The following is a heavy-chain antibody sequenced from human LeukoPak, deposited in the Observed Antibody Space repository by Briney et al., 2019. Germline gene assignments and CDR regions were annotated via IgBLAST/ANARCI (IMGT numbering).Heavy chain of an antibody. V-gene: IGHV1-69*05. CDR3: ARGGRESCSGGSCYYYYYYMDV. J-gene: IGHJ6*03. D-gene: IGHD2-15*01. CDR1: GGTFSSYA. Sequence: SVKVSCEASGGTFSSYAISWVRQAPGQGLEWMGGIIPIFGTANYAQKFQGRVTITTDESTSTAYMELSSLRSEDTAVYYCARGGRESCSGGSCYYYYYYMDVWGKGTTVTVSS. CDR2: IIPIFGTA.